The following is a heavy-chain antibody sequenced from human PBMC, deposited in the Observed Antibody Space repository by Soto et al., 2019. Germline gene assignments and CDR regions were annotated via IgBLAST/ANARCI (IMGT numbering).Heavy chain of an antibody. D-gene: IGHD3-3*01. CDR1: GFTFSSYA. CDR2: ISYDGSNK. CDR3: ARDPAYDFWSGTLDY. Sequence: VQLVESGGGVVQPGRSLRLSCAASGFTFSSYAMHWVRQAPGKGLEWVAVISYDGSNKYYADSVKGRFTISRDNSKNTLYLQMNSLRAEDTAVYYCARDPAYDFWSGTLDYWGQGTLVTVSS. J-gene: IGHJ4*02. V-gene: IGHV3-30-3*01.